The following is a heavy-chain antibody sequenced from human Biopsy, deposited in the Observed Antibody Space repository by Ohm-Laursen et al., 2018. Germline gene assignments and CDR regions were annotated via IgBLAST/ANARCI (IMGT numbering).Heavy chain of an antibody. Sequence: TLSLTCIVSGGSINNFYWSWIRQPPGKGLEWIGIIYYSGNTNYNPSLRGRVTISVDTSKKQFSLKLSSVTAADTAVFFCARLYRLDDYWNDDPPDAFDVWGQGTMVTVSS. CDR2: IYYSGNT. D-gene: IGHD3-3*01. CDR3: ARLYRLDDYWNDDPPDAFDV. V-gene: IGHV4-59*01. CDR1: GGSINNFY. J-gene: IGHJ3*01.